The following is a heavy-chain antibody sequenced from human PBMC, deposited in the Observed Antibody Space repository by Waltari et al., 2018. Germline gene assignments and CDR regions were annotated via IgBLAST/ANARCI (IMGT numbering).Heavy chain of an antibody. J-gene: IGHJ4*02. CDR3: ARGPPPDFDY. CDR1: GGSFINSY. Sequence: QVQLQESGPGLVKPSEALSLTCTVSGGSFINSYWSWIRQPAGKGLEWIGRVYTSGSNDYNPSLRSRVTMSVDTSKNQFSLKLNSVTAADTAVYYCARGPPPDFDYWGQGTLVTVSS. CDR2: VYTSGSN. V-gene: IGHV4-4*07.